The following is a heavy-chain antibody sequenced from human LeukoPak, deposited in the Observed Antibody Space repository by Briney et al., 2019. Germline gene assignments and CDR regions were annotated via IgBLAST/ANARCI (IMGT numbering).Heavy chain of an antibody. D-gene: IGHD5-24*01. CDR2: IYTTGST. CDR1: GGSISSYY. J-gene: IGHJ4*02. Sequence: SETLSLTCTVSGGSISSYYWTWIRQPAGKGLEWIGRIYTTGSTNYNPSLNSRVTMSVDTSKNQFSLKLSSVTAADTAVYYCARVSEMATSYYFDYWGQGTLVTVSS. CDR3: ARVSEMATSYYFDY. V-gene: IGHV4-4*07.